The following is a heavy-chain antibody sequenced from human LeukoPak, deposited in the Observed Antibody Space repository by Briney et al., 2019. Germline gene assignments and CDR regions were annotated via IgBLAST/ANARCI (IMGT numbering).Heavy chain of an antibody. CDR2: IYYSGST. V-gene: IGHV4-59*12. CDR3: ARGRVAYYYGSGSGALVY. D-gene: IGHD3-10*01. CDR1: GGSISSYY. Sequence: SETLSLTCTVSGGSISSYYWSWIRQPPGKGLEWIGYIYYSGSTNYNPSLKSRVTISVDTSKNQFSLKLSSVTAADTAVYYCARGRVAYYYGSGSGALVYWGQGTLVTVSS. J-gene: IGHJ4*02.